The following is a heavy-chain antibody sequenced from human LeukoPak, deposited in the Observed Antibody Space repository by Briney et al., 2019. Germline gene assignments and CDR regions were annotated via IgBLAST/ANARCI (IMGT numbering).Heavy chain of an antibody. D-gene: IGHD3-10*01. Sequence: GGSLRLSCAASGITFSNSWMCWVRQAPGKGLEWVANIKEDGSEKYYVNSVKGRFTISRDNAKNSLYLQVNSLRAEDTAVYYCARGGGSGSYYKRELDYWGQGTLVTVSS. CDR3: ARGGGSGSYYKRELDY. CDR2: IKEDGSEK. V-gene: IGHV3-7*01. CDR1: GITFSNSW. J-gene: IGHJ4*02.